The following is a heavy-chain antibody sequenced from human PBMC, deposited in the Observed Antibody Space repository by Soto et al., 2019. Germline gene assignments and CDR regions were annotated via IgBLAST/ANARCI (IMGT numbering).Heavy chain of an antibody. D-gene: IGHD3-10*01. J-gene: IGHJ6*02. CDR3: AKDQEGSGSHWLGYNYYGMDV. V-gene: IGHV3-11*01. CDR2: ISSVGTTT. Sequence: LSLSCEASCFTISYYYMSLIRQAPLKGLEWVSYISSVGTTTYYADSVKGRFSISMDNAKNSLYLQMNSLRAEDTAVYFCAKDQEGSGSHWLGYNYYGMDVWGQGTTVTVSS. CDR1: CFTISYYY.